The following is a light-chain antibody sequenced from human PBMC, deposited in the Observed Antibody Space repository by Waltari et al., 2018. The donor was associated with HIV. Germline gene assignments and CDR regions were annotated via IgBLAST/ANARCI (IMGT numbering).Light chain of an antibody. CDR1: RRALAFFTD. CDR3: TSYTSSDTLV. CDR2: WFT. J-gene: IGLJ2*01. Sequence: QSALTQPASVAWSPGQSLPIPCTVRRRALAFFTDVSWYQKVPGKVPKVISYWFTSRPSWVSDRFSGSRSGNTASLTISGLQPEDEADYYCTSYTSSDTLVFGGGTKVTVL. V-gene: IGLV2-14*01.